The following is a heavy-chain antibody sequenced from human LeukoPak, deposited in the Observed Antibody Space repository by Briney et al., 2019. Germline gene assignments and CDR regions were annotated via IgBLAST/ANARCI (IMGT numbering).Heavy chain of an antibody. CDR1: GGSISSSSYY. V-gene: IGHV4-39*01. Sequence: SETLSLTCTVSGGSISSSSYYRGWIRQPPGKGLEWIGSIYYSGSTYYNPSLKSRVTISVDTSKNQFSLKLSSVTAADTAVYYCARPRPGSYSIFDYWGQGTLVTVSS. CDR2: IYYSGST. J-gene: IGHJ4*02. D-gene: IGHD3-10*01. CDR3: ARPRPGSYSIFDY.